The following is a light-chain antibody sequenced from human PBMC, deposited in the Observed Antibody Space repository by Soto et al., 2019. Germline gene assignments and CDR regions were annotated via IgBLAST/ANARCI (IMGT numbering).Light chain of an antibody. V-gene: IGKV1-33*01. CDR2: DAS. CDR1: QDISNY. Sequence: DIQMTQSPSSLSASVGDRVTITCQASQDISNYLNWYQQKPGKAPKLLIYDASNLETGDPSRFIGSVSGTDFTFTIIGLQPEDTATYCCQHYEYPLLTFGGGTKVEIK. J-gene: IGKJ4*01. CDR3: QHYEYPLLT.